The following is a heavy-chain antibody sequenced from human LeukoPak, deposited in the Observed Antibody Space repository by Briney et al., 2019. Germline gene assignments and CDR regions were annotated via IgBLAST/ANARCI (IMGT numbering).Heavy chain of an antibody. V-gene: IGHV3-7*01. CDR3: ARDFGWQQFDY. Sequence: GRSLRLSCAASGFTFSSYGMHWVRQAPGKGPEWVANIKEDGSEKYYVDSVKGRFTISRDNAKNSLYLQMNSLRAEDTAVYYCARDFGWQQFDYWGQGTLVTVSS. J-gene: IGHJ4*02. CDR2: IKEDGSEK. D-gene: IGHD5-24*01. CDR1: GFTFSSYG.